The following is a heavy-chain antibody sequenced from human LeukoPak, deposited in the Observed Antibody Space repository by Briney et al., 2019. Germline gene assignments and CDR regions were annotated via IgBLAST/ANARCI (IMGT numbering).Heavy chain of an antibody. CDR1: GGSISSYY. Sequence: SETLSLTCIVSGGSISSYYWSWIRQPAGKRREWIGRIYNRGTTNYNPSLRSRVSMSLDTSKNRFSLRLSSVTAADTAVYYCARALANYYEVLTGYYKHPIDAFDIWGQGTLVTVSS. CDR3: ARALANYYEVLTGYYKHPIDAFDI. D-gene: IGHD3-9*01. CDR2: IYNRGTT. J-gene: IGHJ3*02. V-gene: IGHV4-4*07.